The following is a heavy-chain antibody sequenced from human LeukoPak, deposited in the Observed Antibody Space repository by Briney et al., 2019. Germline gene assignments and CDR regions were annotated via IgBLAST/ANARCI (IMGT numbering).Heavy chain of an antibody. D-gene: IGHD6-13*01. CDR3: ARSGYSSSWYEDY. V-gene: IGHV1-18*01. CDR2: ISAYNGNT. J-gene: IGHJ4*02. Sequence: ASVKVSCKASGYTFTSYGISWVRQAPGQGLEWMVGISAYNGNTNYAQKPQGRVTMTTDTSTSTAYVELRSLRSDDTAVYYCARSGYSSSWYEDYWGQGTLVTVSS. CDR1: GYTFTSYG.